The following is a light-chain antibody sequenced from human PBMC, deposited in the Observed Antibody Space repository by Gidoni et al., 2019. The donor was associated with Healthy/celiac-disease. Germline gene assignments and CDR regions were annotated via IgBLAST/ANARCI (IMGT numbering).Light chain of an antibody. V-gene: IGLV3-25*03. CDR3: QSADSSGTYV. J-gene: IGLJ1*01. Sequence: SYELTQPPSVSVSPGQTARITCSGDALPKQYAYWYQQKPGQAPVLGIYKDSERPSGIPERFSVSSSGTTVTLTIRGVQAEDEADYYCQSADSSGTYVFGTGTKVTVL. CDR1: ALPKQY. CDR2: KDS.